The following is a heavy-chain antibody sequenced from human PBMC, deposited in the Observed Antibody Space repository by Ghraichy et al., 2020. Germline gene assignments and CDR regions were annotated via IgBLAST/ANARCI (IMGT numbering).Heavy chain of an antibody. CDR3: AKDLWNGNAIYDPFDQ. Sequence: LSLTCAASGFTFSNYAMAWVRQAPGKGLEWVSTIGGGETFYADSVRGRFTISRDNSKSMLYLRMDSLRAEDTAEYFCAKDLWNGNAIYDPFDQWGLGTLVTVSS. CDR1: GFTFSNYA. V-gene: IGHV3-23*01. J-gene: IGHJ4*02. D-gene: IGHD2-8*01. CDR2: IGGGET.